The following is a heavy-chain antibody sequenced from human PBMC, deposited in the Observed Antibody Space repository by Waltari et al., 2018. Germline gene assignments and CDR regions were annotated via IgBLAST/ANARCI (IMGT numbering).Heavy chain of an antibody. CDR3: ARGYCSGGSCYSSYYYGMDL. Sequence: QVQMVQSGPEVKKPGSSVTLSCKASGGPFKTYALFWVRPAPGQGPEWMGAIIPVCKTEKYARKCEGSIKSTADEAARNVYMERTSLRAEDTAVYYCARGYCSGGSCYSSYYYGMDLWGQGTTVTVS. J-gene: IGHJ6*02. CDR2: IIPVCKTE. D-gene: IGHD2-15*01. CDR1: GGPFKTYA. V-gene: IGHV1-69*01.